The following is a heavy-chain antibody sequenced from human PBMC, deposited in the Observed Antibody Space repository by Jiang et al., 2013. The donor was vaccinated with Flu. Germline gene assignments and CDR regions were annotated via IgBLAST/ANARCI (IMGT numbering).Heavy chain of an antibody. D-gene: IGHD4-17*01. V-gene: IGHV4-4*02. J-gene: IGHJ4*02. CDR3: AAQAAYGEVGLDY. CDR1: GASISNGDW. Sequence: GSGLVKPSGTLSLTCVVSGASISNGDWWSWVRQPPGKGLEWIGEIYHSGNGMVNYNPSLKSRVTISVDTSKNQFSLKLSSVTAADTAVYYCAAQAAYGEVGLDYWGQGTLVTVSS. CDR2: IYHSGNGMV.